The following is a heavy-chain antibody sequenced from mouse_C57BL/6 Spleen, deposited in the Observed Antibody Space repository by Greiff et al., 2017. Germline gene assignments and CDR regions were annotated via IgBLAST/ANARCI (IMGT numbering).Heavy chain of an antibody. Sequence: EVQLVESGGGLVKPGGSLKLSCAASGFTFSSYAMSWVRQTPEKRLAWVATISDGGSYTYYPDNVKGRFTSSRDNAKNNLYLQMSHLKSEDTAMYDCARDRSTTVVAPFAYWGQGTLVTVSA. CDR1: GFTFSSYA. V-gene: IGHV5-4*01. CDR3: ARDRSTTVVAPFAY. J-gene: IGHJ3*01. CDR2: ISDGGSYT. D-gene: IGHD1-1*01.